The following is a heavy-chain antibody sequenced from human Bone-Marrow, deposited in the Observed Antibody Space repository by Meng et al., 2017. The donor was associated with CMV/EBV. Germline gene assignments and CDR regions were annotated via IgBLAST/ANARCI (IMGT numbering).Heavy chain of an antibody. CDR2: IYSGGST. V-gene: IGHV3-53*01. CDR1: GFTVSSNY. Sequence: GESLKIPCAASGFTVSSNYMSWVRQAPGKGLEWVSVIYSGGSTYYADSVKGRFTISRDNSKNTLYLQMNSLRAEDTAVYYCARSSGAARLYYFDYWGQGTLVTVSS. CDR3: ARSSGAARLYYFDY. D-gene: IGHD6-6*01. J-gene: IGHJ4*02.